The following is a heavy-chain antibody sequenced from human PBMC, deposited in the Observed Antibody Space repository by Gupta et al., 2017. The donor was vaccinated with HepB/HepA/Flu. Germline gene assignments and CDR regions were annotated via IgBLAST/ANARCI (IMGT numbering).Heavy chain of an antibody. Sequence: DVQLVESGGGLVHPGGSLRLSCEASGFTFGTQWMSWVRQAPGKGLECVATISKGADEHFYMESVKGRFTVSRDNAKNSLFLQMNSLRADDTAVYFCVRDRIAYGVGSTMSDYWGQGTLVTVSS. V-gene: IGHV3-7*01. CDR3: VRDRIAYGVGSTMSDY. CDR2: ISKGADEH. J-gene: IGHJ4*02. D-gene: IGHD3-10*02. CDR1: GFTFGTQW.